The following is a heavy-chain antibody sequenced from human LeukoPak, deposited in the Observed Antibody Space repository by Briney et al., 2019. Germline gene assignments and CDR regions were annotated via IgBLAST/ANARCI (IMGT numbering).Heavy chain of an antibody. CDR1: GFTFRSYA. CDR3: AKDKWELRRALGSGPSDY. CDR2: ISGSGGST. D-gene: IGHD1-26*01. Sequence: PGGSLRLSCAASGFTFRSYAMSWVRQAPGKGLEWVSAISGSGGSTYYADSVKGRFTISRDNSKNTLYLQMNSLRAEDTAVYYCAKDKWELRRALGSGPSDYWGQGTLVTVSS. J-gene: IGHJ4*02. V-gene: IGHV3-23*01.